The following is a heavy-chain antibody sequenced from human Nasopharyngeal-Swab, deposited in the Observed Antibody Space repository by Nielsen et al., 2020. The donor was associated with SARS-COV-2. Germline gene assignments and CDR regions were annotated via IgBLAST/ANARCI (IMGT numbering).Heavy chain of an antibody. J-gene: IGHJ2*01. CDR3: ARVVPFLLPRRGHWYFDP. Sequence: GESLKISCAASGFTFSSYEMNWVRQAPGKGLEWVSYISSSGSTIYYADSVKGRFTISRDNAKNSLYLQMNSLRAEDTAVYYCARVVPFLLPRRGHWYFDPWGRGTLVTVSS. D-gene: IGHD3-3*02. V-gene: IGHV3-48*03. CDR1: GFTFSSYE. CDR2: ISSSGSTI.